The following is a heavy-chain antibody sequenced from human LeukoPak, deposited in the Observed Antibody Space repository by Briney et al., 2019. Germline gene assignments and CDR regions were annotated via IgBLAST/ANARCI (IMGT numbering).Heavy chain of an antibody. D-gene: IGHD3-16*01. CDR1: GFTLRTYS. V-gene: IGHV3-21*01. Sequence: PGGSLRLSCAACGFTLRTYSMNWLGQAPGKGVDGVSSISSTSSNIHYADSVKGRFTISRDNARNSLYLQMNSLRAEDSAVYHCARDAVGALDSWGQGTLVTVS. CDR3: ARDAVGALDS. CDR2: ISSTSSNI. J-gene: IGHJ4*02.